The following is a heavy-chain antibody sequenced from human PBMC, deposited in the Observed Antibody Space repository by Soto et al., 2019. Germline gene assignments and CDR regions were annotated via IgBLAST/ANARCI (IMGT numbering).Heavy chain of an antibody. J-gene: IGHJ4*02. Sequence: QVQLQESGPGLVKPSQTLSLTCTVSGGSISSGGYYWSWIRQHPGKGLEWIGNIYYSGSTYYNPSLKSRVTISVDTSKNQFSLKLSSVTAADTAVYYCARYSSSWSPQIDYWGQGTLVTVSS. D-gene: IGHD6-13*01. CDR3: ARYSSSWSPQIDY. CDR2: IYYSGST. V-gene: IGHV4-31*03. CDR1: GGSISSGGYY.